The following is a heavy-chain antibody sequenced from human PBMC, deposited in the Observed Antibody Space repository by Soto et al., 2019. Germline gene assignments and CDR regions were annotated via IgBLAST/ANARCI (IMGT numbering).Heavy chain of an antibody. D-gene: IGHD3-22*01. CDR2: IIPIFGTA. J-gene: IGHJ5*02. V-gene: IGHV1-69*12. CDR1: GGKFSSYA. Sequence: QVQLVQSGAEVKKPGSSVKVSCKASGGKFSSYAISWVRQAPGQGLEWMGEIIPIFGTANYAQKFQGRVTITADESPSTAYIELSSLRSEDTAVYYCARDRGPSSGYYPYLFDPWGQGTLVTVSS. CDR3: ARDRGPSSGYYPYLFDP.